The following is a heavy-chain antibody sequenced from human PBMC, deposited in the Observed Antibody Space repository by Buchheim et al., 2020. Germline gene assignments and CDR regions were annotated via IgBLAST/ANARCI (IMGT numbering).Heavy chain of an antibody. J-gene: IGHJ6*02. V-gene: IGHV3-23*01. CDR2: ISGSGGST. Sequence: EVQLLESGGGLVQPGGSLRLSCAASGFTFSSYAMSWVRQAPGKGLEWVSAISGSGGSTYYADSVKGRFPISRDNSKNTLYLQMNSLRAEDTAVYYCAKESNYSFIYYYYYGMDVWGQGTT. CDR3: AKESNYSFIYYYYYGMDV. D-gene: IGHD4-11*01. CDR1: GFTFSSYA.